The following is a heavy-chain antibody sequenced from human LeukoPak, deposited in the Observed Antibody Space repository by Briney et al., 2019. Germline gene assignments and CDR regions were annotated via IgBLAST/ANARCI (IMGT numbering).Heavy chain of an antibody. Sequence: QSGGSLRLSCAASGFFFSDPYMEWVRQAPGKGLEWVGRIKNKAKSYTTEYAASVKGRFTISRDDSKNSLYLQMDSLKTEDTAVYLCARSRLGALDYWGQGTLVTVSS. J-gene: IGHJ4*02. CDR1: GFFFSDPY. V-gene: IGHV3-72*01. CDR2: IKNKAKSYTT. CDR3: ARSRLGALDY. D-gene: IGHD1-26*01.